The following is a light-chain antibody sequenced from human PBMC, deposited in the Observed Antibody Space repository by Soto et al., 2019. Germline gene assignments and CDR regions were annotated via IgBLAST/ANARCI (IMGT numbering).Light chain of an antibody. J-gene: IGLJ2*01. Sequence: QSALTQPASVSGCPGQSITISCTGTSSDVGGYNYVSWYQQHPGKAPKLMIYDVSNRPSGVSNRFSGSKSGNTASLTISGLQAEDEADYYCSSYTSSSTLGFGGGTKVTGL. V-gene: IGLV2-14*01. CDR2: DVS. CDR1: SSDVGGYNY. CDR3: SSYTSSSTLG.